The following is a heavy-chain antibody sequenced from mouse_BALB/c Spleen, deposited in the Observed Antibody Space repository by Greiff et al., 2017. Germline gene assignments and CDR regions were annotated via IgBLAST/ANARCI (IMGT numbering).Heavy chain of an antibody. D-gene: IGHD2-3*01. CDR3: TRSDGYGAWFAY. J-gene: IGHJ3*01. CDR1: GFTFSNYW. CDR2: IRLKSNNYAA. Sequence: EVKLEESGGGLVQPGGSMKLSCVASGFTFSNYWMNWVRQSPEKGLEWVAEIRLKSNNYAAHYAESVKGRFTISRDDSKSSVYLQMNNLRAEDTGIYYCTRSDGYGAWFAYWGQGTLVTVSA. V-gene: IGHV6-6*02.